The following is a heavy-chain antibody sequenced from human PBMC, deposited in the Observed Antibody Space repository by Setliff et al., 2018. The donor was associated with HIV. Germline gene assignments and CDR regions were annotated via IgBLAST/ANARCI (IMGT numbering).Heavy chain of an antibody. CDR1: GGSIWNYY. J-gene: IGHJ4*02. Sequence: SETLSLTCTVSGGSIWNYYWSWIRQHPGKGLEWIGYIYYSGSTYYNPSLKSRVTISVDTSKNQFSLRLTSVTAADTAVYYCARNTRAGDFDYWGQGTLVTVSS. V-gene: IGHV4-59*08. CDR3: ARNTRAGDFDY. CDR2: IYYSGST. D-gene: IGHD3-10*01.